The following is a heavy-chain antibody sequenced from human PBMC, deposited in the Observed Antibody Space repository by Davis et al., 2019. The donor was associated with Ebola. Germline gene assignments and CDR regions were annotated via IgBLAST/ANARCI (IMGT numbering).Heavy chain of an antibody. CDR3: AKGRSLYGDFASPYYFDY. V-gene: IGHV3-30*02. CDR1: GFTFSSYG. Sequence: GESLKISCAASGFTFSSYGMHWVRQAPGKGLEWVAFIRYDGSNKYYADSVKGRFTISRDNSKNTLYLQMNSLRADDTAVYYCAKGRSLYGDFASPYYFDYWSQGSLVSVSS. CDR2: IRYDGSNK. J-gene: IGHJ4*02. D-gene: IGHD4-17*01.